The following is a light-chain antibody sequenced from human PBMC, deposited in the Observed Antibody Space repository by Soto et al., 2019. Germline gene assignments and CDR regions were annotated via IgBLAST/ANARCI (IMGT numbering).Light chain of an antibody. CDR1: QSISVW. J-gene: IGKJ5*01. Sequence: DIQMTQSPSTLSVSVGDRVTITCRASQSISVWLAWYQQKAGKAPNLRIYKASRLESGVPSRFGGSGSETEFTLTISSLQPDDFATYYCQQYNSYLYTFGQGTRLEIK. V-gene: IGKV1-5*03. CDR3: QQYNSYLYT. CDR2: KAS.